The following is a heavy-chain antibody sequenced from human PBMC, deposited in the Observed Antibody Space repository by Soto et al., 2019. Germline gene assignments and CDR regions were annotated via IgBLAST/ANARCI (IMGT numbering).Heavy chain of an antibody. V-gene: IGHV4-38-2*01. CDR2: VYYNGIT. Sequence: SETLSLTCAVSGYSISSGYYWNWIRQSPGKGLEWIGCVYYNGITFTNPSLKSRVTMTVDTSKNYFSLRLTSVTAADADTYFCARGVTGTLDYWGQGTLVPVYS. D-gene: IGHD1-1*01. CDR1: GYSISSGYY. CDR3: ARGVTGTLDY. J-gene: IGHJ4*02.